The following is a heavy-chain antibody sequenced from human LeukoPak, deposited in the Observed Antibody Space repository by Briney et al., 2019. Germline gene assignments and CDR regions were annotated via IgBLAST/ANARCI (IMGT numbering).Heavy chain of an antibody. D-gene: IGHD3-3*01. Sequence: GGSLRLSCAASGFTFSTYAMTWVRQAPGKGLGWVSTISGSDGNTYYADSVKGRCTISRDNSKNTLYLRMNSLGAEDTAVYYCARSITIFGLVISYFDFWGQGTLVTVSS. CDR2: ISGSDGNT. J-gene: IGHJ4*02. CDR1: GFTFSTYA. CDR3: ARSITIFGLVISYFDF. V-gene: IGHV3-23*01.